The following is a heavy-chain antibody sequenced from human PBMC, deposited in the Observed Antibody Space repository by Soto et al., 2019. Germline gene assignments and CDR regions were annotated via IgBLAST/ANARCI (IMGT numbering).Heavy chain of an antibody. D-gene: IGHD3-10*01. Sequence: PGGSRLSCAASGFTFSSYSMSWVRQAPGKGLEWVSGFRSSGDDGTTYYADSVKGRFTISRDNSKNTLFLQMNSLRAEDTAIYYCAKKVNSGSGSQYFDYWGQGTLVTVSS. CDR2: FRSSGDDGTT. V-gene: IGHV3-23*01. CDR1: GFTFSSYS. CDR3: AKKVNSGSGSQYFDY. J-gene: IGHJ4*02.